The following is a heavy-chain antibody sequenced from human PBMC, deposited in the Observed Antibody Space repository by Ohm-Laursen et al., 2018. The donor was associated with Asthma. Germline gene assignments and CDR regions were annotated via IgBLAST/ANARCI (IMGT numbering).Heavy chain of an antibody. J-gene: IGHJ3*01. CDR2: ITSERSGGTR. V-gene: IGHV3-15*01. CDR1: GFTFSSYC. CDR3: ATYNQYNAFDL. D-gene: IGHD1-14*01. Sequence: SLRLSCAASGFTFSSYCMTWVRQSPGKGLEWVGRITSERSGGTRAYAAPVKDRFTISRDDSKTTLYLQMNSLETEDTAVYFCATYNQYNAFDLWGQGTMVTVSS.